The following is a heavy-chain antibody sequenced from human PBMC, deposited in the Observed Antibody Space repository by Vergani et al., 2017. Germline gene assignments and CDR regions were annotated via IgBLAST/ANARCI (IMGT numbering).Heavy chain of an antibody. J-gene: IGHJ1*01. CDR3: AKDEVGATRSTPTLH. V-gene: IGHV3-23*04. CDR1: GFTVSSNY. Sequence: EVQLVESGGGLIQPGGSLRLSCAASGFTVSSNYLSWVRQAPGKGLEWVSAISGSGGSTYYADSVKGRFTISRDNSKNTLYLQMNSLRAEDTAVYYCAKDEVGATRSTPTLHWGQSTLVTVSS. CDR2: ISGSGGST. D-gene: IGHD1-26*01.